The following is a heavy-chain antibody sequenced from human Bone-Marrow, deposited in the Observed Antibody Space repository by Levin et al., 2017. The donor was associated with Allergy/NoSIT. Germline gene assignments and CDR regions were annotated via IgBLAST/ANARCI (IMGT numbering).Heavy chain of an antibody. CDR3: VRQTEDCVSTSCYFDY. V-gene: IGHV4-39*07. CDR2: MYYSGTT. J-gene: IGHJ4*02. Sequence: TSETLSLTCTIAGAPISSVHYWGWIRQPPGKGLEWIGSMYYSGTTYDNPSLRSRATMSVDTSNNKLSLKLSSVTAAATALYYCVRQTEDCVSTSCYFDYWGPGILVTVSS. CDR1: GAPISSVHY. D-gene: IGHD2-2*01.